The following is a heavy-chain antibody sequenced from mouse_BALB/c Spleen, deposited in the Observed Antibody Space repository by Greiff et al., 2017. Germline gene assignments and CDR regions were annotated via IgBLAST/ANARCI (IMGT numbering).Heavy chain of an antibody. J-gene: IGHJ4*01. CDR1: GFSLTGYG. CDR3: AREGGYLLLYYAMDY. Sequence: QVHVKQSGPGLVAPSQSLSITCTVSGFSLTGYGVNWVRQPPGKGLEWLGMIWGDGSTDYNSALKSRLSISKDNSKSQVFLKMNSLQTDDTARYYCAREGGYLLLYYAMDYWGQGTSVTVSS. D-gene: IGHD2-3*01. V-gene: IGHV2-6-7*01. CDR2: IWGDGST.